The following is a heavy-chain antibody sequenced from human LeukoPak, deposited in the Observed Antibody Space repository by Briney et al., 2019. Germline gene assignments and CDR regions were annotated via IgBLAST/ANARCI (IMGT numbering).Heavy chain of an antibody. CDR2: INPSFNPGVDVT. V-gene: IGHV1-46*01. Sequence: ASVKVSCKASGYTFSSYHIHWVRQAPGQGLEWMGKINPSFNPGVDVTSYAQKFQGRVTMTRDISTNTVYMELSSLTSEDTAVYYCARAWESIAGYYFDYWGQGTLVTVSS. J-gene: IGHJ4*02. D-gene: IGHD1-26*01. CDR3: ARAWESIAGYYFDY. CDR1: GYTFSSYH.